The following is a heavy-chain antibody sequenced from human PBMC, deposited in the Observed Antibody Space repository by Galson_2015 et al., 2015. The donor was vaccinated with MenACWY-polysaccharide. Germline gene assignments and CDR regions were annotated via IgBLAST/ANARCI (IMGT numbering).Heavy chain of an antibody. Sequence: SEPLSLTCTVSGGSIRRTSHYWGWVRQPPGKGLEWTGTVDYSGDSYYNASLKSRITISIDTSRTQFSLKLTSVTAADTAVYYCVRAGRTDRGVVGYGWGLDYWGQGSLVTVSS. CDR3: VRAGRTDRGVVGYGWGLDY. V-gene: IGHV4-39*07. CDR1: GGSIRRTSHY. J-gene: IGHJ4*02. CDR2: VDYSGDS. D-gene: IGHD5-18*01.